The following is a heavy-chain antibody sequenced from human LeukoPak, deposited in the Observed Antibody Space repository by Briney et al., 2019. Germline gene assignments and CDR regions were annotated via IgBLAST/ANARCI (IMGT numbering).Heavy chain of an antibody. J-gene: IGHJ5*02. Sequence: KPSGTLSLTCAVSGGSISSRNWWSWVRQPPGEGLEWIGEFYHSGSTNYNPSLKSRVTISVDKSKNQFSLKLYSVTAADTAVYYCARNGGDSGWGNWFDPWGQGTLVTVSS. D-gene: IGHD6-19*01. V-gene: IGHV4-4*02. CDR3: ARNGGDSGWGNWFDP. CDR2: FYHSGST. CDR1: GGSISSRNW.